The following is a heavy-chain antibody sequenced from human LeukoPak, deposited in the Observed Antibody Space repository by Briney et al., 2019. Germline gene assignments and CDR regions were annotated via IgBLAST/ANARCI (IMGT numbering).Heavy chain of an antibody. CDR1: GFTFSSYG. Sequence: AGGSLRLSCAASGFTFSSYGMHWVRQAPGKGLEWVAFIRYDGSNKYYADSVKGRFTISRDNSKNTLYLQMNSLRAEDTAVYYCAKDGQLLAEYFQHWGQGTLVTVSS. D-gene: IGHD2-2*01. J-gene: IGHJ1*01. CDR3: AKDGQLLAEYFQH. V-gene: IGHV3-30*02. CDR2: IRYDGSNK.